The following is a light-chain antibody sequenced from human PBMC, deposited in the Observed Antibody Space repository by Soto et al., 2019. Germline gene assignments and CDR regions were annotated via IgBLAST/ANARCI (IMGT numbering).Light chain of an antibody. CDR2: DAS. Sequence: DIQMTQSPSTLSASVGDRVTITCRASQRISRWLAWFQQKPGKASKLLIYDASSLESGGPSRFIGSGSGTEFTLAISSLQPDDFATYYCQHYNSYALTFGGGTKVEIK. J-gene: IGKJ4*01. CDR3: QHYNSYALT. CDR1: QRISRW. V-gene: IGKV1-5*01.